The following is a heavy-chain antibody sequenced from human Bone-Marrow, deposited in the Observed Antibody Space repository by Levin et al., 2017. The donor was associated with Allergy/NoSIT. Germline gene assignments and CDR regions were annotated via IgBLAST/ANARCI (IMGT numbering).Heavy chain of an antibody. CDR3: AKGAGWVAGAVALI. CDR2: ISGSGSST. V-gene: IGHV3-23*01. J-gene: IGHJ4*02. Sequence: TGGSLRLSCAASGFTFNSYALSWVRQAPGKGLEWVSAISGSGSSTYYADSVKGRFTISRDNSKTTLYLQMNSLRAEDTAVYYCAKGAGWVAGAVALIWGQGTLVTVSS. CDR1: GFTFNSYA. D-gene: IGHD6-19*01.